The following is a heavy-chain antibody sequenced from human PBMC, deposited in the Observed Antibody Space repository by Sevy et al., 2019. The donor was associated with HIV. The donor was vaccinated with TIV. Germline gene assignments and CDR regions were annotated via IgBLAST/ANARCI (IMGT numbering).Heavy chain of an antibody. J-gene: IGHJ4*02. D-gene: IGHD3-22*01. CDR3: ARGGRPMYYYDSSGKGLDY. CDR1: GFTFSTYW. CDR2: INSDGSSV. V-gene: IGHV3-74*01. Sequence: GGSLRLSCAASGFTFSTYWMHWVRQAPGKGLVWVSHINSDGSSVSYADSVKGRFTISRDNAKNTLYLQMNSLRAEDTAVYYCARGGRPMYYYDSSGKGLDYWGQGTLVTVSS.